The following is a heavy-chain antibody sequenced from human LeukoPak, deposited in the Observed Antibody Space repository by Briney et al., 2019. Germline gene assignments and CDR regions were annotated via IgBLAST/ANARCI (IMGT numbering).Heavy chain of an antibody. CDR1: GASISSYY. V-gene: IGHV4-59*01. Sequence: SETLSLTCTVSGASISSYYWSWIRQSPGKGLEWIGYIYYNGNTNYNPSLKSRVTISVDTSKNQFSLKLSSVTAADTAVYYCARGRSSMVRGYYYYYMDVWGKGTTVTISS. CDR2: IYYNGNT. D-gene: IGHD3-10*01. J-gene: IGHJ6*03. CDR3: ARGRSSMVRGYYYYYMDV.